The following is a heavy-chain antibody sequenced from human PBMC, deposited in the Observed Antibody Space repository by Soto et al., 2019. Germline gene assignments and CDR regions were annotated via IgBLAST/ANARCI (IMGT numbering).Heavy chain of an antibody. Sequence: QVQLVQSGAEVKKPGASVKVSCKASGYTFTSYGISWVRQAPGQGLEWMGWINAYNGNTNYAQKPQGRATMTTVTTTRTAYMELRSLRSDDTAVYYCARDPVAGTYFDYWGQGTLVTVSS. CDR1: GYTFTSYG. CDR3: ARDPVAGTYFDY. D-gene: IGHD6-19*01. V-gene: IGHV1-18*01. CDR2: INAYNGNT. J-gene: IGHJ4*02.